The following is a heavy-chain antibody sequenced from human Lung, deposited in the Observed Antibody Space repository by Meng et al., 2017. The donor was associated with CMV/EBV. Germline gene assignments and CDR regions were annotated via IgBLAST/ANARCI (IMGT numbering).Heavy chain of an antibody. D-gene: IGHD1-26*01. Sequence: QVQPQGSGPGLLKPSGTLSLTCGVSGVSISSNIRWTWVRQPPGKGLEWIGDIDDSGSTNYNPSLNSRISISLDKSKNHFSLKVNSVTAADTAVYYCARGKQDAWELLAYWGQGALVTVSS. J-gene: IGHJ4*02. CDR2: IDDSGST. V-gene: IGHV4-4*02. CDR3: ARGKQDAWELLAY. CDR1: GVSISSNIR.